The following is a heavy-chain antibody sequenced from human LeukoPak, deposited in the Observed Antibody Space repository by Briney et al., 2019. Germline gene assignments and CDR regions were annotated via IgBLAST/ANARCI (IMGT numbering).Heavy chain of an antibody. Sequence: PGGPLRLSCAASGFTFSSYGMHWVRQAPAKGLEWVAVISYDGSNKYYADSVKGRFTISRDNSKNTLYLQMNSLRAEDTAVYYCATDCSGGSCYDYWGQGTLVTVSS. CDR2: ISYDGSNK. D-gene: IGHD2-15*01. CDR3: ATDCSGGSCYDY. CDR1: GFTFSSYG. V-gene: IGHV3-30*03. J-gene: IGHJ4*02.